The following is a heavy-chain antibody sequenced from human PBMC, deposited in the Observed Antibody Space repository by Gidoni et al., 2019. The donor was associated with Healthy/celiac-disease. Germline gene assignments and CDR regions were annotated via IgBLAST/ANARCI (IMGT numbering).Heavy chain of an antibody. CDR1: GFTFSSYS. J-gene: IGHJ4*02. D-gene: IGHD5-18*01. Sequence: EVQLVESGGGLVKPGGSLRLSCAASGFTFSSYSMNWVRQAPGKGLEWVSSISSSSSYIYYADSVKGRFTISRDNAKNSLYLQMNSLRAEDTAVYYCARSSGLVTQYYFDYWGQGTLVTVSS. CDR2: ISSSSSYI. V-gene: IGHV3-21*01. CDR3: ARSSGLVTQYYFDY.